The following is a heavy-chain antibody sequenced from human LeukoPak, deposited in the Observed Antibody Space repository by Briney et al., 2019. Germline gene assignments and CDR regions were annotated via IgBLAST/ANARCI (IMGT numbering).Heavy chain of an antibody. V-gene: IGHV3-48*02. D-gene: IGHD4-17*01. CDR2: ISSGGSTI. CDR3: AKTKTTVTSGMDV. CDR1: GFTFSSYN. Sequence: GGSLRLSCAASGFTFSSYNMSWVRQAPGKGLEWVSFISSGGSTIYYADSVKGRFTISRDNAKNSLYLQMNSLRDEDTAVYYCAKTKTTVTSGMDVWGQGTTVTVSS. J-gene: IGHJ6*02.